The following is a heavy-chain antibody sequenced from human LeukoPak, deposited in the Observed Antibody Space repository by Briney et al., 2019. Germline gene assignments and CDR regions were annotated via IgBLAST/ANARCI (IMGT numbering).Heavy chain of an antibody. D-gene: IGHD1-26*01. CDR2: ISAYNGNT. J-gene: IGHJ4*02. Sequence: ASVKVSCKASGYTFTSYDINWVRQAPGQGLEWMGWISAYNGNTNYAQKLQGRVTMTTDTSTSTAYMELRSLRSEDTAVYYCARDRARVGATADYWGQGTLVTVSS. CDR1: GYTFTSYD. V-gene: IGHV1-18*01. CDR3: ARDRARVGATADY.